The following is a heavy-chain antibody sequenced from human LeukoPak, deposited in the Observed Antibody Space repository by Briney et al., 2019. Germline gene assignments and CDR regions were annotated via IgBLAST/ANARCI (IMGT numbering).Heavy chain of an antibody. CDR3: ARGVRGAWSTFDY. CDR2: ISYDGSND. D-gene: IGHD6-19*01. CDR1: GFTFRDYT. J-gene: IGHJ4*02. Sequence: PGGSLRLSCAASGFTFRDYTMHWVRQAPGKGLEWVAVISYDGSNDYYAVSVKGRFTISRDNSKNTLYLQVNGLSADDTAVYYCARGVRGAWSTFDYRGQGTLLTVSS. V-gene: IGHV3-30-3*01.